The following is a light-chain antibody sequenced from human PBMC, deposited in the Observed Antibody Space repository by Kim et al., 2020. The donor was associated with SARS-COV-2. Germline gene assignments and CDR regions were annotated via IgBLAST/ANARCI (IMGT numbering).Light chain of an antibody. CDR1: QGISSY. Sequence: AIRMTQSPSSLSASTGDRVTITCRASQGISSYLAWYQQKPGKAPKLLIYAASTLQSGVPSRFSGSGSGTDFTLTISCLQSEDFATYYCHQYYCYPRAFGQGAKVDIK. V-gene: IGKV1-8*01. J-gene: IGKJ1*01. CDR3: HQYYCYPRA. CDR2: AAS.